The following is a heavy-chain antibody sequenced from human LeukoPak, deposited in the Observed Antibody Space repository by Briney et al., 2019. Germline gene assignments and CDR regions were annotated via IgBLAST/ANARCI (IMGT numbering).Heavy chain of an antibody. J-gene: IGHJ3*01. V-gene: IGHV3-23*01. D-gene: IGHD3-16*01. CDR2: ISYSGANS. Sequence: GSLRPSFATSGFTLSGSAMSWVRQAPGEGLEWVSLISYSGANSYYTDSVRGRFTISRDNSKDTLFLQMNSLRAEDTAIYYCARNRQITTGGLGTMVTVSS. CDR3: ARNRQITT. CDR1: GFTLSGSA.